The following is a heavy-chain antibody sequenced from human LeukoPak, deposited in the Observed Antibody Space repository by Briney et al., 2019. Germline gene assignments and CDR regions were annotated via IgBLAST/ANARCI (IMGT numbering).Heavy chain of an antibody. CDR1: GFTFDDYV. D-gene: IGHD2-15*01. Sequence: PGGALRLSCADSGFTFDDYVMSGVRQAPGKGLEWVSGISWNGGSTRYADSVKGRFTLSRDNATNSLYLQKKRLGDEETASDYSAKSVAAGRDDWGQGTLVTVSS. V-gene: IGHV3-20*04. CDR2: ISWNGGST. J-gene: IGHJ4*02. CDR3: AKSVAAGRDD.